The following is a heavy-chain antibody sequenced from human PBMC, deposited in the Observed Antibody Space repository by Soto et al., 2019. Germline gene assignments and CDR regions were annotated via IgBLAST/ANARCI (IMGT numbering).Heavy chain of an antibody. J-gene: IGHJ6*02. CDR1: GFSLDTSGVG. CDR2: IYWDDDK. Sequence: QITLKESGPTLVKPTQTLTLTCTFSGFSLDTSGVGVAWIRQPPGKALEWLTLIYWDDDKRYSPSLRSRLTITKDTPAHLVVLTMTHMDPVDTATYYCSHMESWLASYGLDVWGQGTTVTVPS. V-gene: IGHV2-5*02. CDR3: SHMESWLASYGLDV. D-gene: IGHD6-19*01.